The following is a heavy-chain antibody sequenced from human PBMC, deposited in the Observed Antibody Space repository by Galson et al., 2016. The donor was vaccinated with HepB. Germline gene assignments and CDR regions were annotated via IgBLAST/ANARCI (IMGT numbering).Heavy chain of an antibody. V-gene: IGHV1-18*01. Sequence: SCKASGYTFTRYGVTWVRQAPGQGLEWMGWISAYNGNTDHAQKFQGRVTMTTDRSTSTAYMELRSLRSDDTAVYYCARYGSGSYLNYWGQGTLVTVSS. CDR3: ARYGSGSYLNY. CDR1: GYTFTRYG. CDR2: ISAYNGNT. D-gene: IGHD3-10*01. J-gene: IGHJ4*02.